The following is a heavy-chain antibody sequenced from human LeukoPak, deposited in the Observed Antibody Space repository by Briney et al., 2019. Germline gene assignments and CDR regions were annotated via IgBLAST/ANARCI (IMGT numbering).Heavy chain of an antibody. CDR2: IWYDGSNK. J-gene: IGHJ4*02. CDR3: AKGMRVVVPAAMDY. CDR1: GFTFSSYG. Sequence: GGSLRLSCAASGFTFSSYGMHWVRQAPGKGLEWVAVIWYDGSNKYYADSVKGRFTISRDNSKNTLYLQMNSLRAEDTAVYYCAKGMRVVVPAAMDYWGQGTLVTVSS. V-gene: IGHV3-33*06. D-gene: IGHD2-2*01.